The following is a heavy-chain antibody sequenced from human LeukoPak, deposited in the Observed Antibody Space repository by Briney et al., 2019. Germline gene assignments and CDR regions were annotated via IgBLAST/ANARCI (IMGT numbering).Heavy chain of an antibody. Sequence: PGGSLRLSCAASGFTFSSYWMSWVRQAPRKGLEWVANIKQDGSEKYYVDSVKGRFTISRDNAKNSLYLQMNSLRAEDTAVYYCARDSSGYLITTFDIWGQGTMVTVSS. CDR2: IKQDGSEK. J-gene: IGHJ3*02. CDR1: GFTFSSYW. V-gene: IGHV3-7*01. D-gene: IGHD3-22*01. CDR3: ARDSSGYLITTFDI.